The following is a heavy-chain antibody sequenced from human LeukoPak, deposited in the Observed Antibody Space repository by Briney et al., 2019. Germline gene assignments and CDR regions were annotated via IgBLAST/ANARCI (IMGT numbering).Heavy chain of an antibody. D-gene: IGHD2-2*02. CDR3: ARHSRRCSSTTCYTGAFDI. V-gene: IGHV4-38-2*02. CDR2: VYHSGDT. CDR1: GYSITSGYY. Sequence: PSETLSLTCTISGYSITSGYYWGWIRQPPGKGLECIGSVYHSGDTYYNPSLKSRVTISVDTSEKQFSLKLTSVTAADTALYFCARHSRRCSSTTCYTGAFDIWGPGTVVTVSS. J-gene: IGHJ3*02.